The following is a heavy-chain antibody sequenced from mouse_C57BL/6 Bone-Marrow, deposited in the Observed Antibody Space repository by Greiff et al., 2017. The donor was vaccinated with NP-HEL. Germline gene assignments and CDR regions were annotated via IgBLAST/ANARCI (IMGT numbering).Heavy chain of an antibody. V-gene: IGHV1-76*01. CDR3: AREYYSNYFYYAMDY. CDR2: IYPGSGNT. Sequence: VMLVESGAELVRPGASVKLSCKASGYTFTDYYINWVKQRPGQGLEWIARIYPGSGNTYYNEKFKGKATLTAEKSSSTAYMQLSSLTSEDSAVYFCAREYYSNYFYYAMDYWGQGTSVTVSS. J-gene: IGHJ4*01. CDR1: GYTFTDYY. D-gene: IGHD2-5*01.